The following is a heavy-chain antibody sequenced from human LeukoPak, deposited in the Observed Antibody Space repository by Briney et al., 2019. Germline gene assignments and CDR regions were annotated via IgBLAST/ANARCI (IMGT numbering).Heavy chain of an antibody. CDR3: ASSSGGNSYYYYGMDV. Sequence: SETLSLTCTVSGGSISSYYWSWIRQPPGKGLEWIGYIYYSGSTNYNPSLKSRVTISVDTSKNQFSLKLSSVTAADTAVYYCASSSGGNSYYYYGMDVWGQGTTVTVSS. V-gene: IGHV4-59*08. D-gene: IGHD4-23*01. J-gene: IGHJ6*02. CDR1: GGSISSYY. CDR2: IYYSGST.